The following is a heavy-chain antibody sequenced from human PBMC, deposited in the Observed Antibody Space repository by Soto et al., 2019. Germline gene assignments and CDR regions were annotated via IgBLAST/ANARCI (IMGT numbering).Heavy chain of an antibody. Sequence: GASVKVSCKASGGTFSSYAISWVRQAPGQGLEWMGGIIPIFGTANYAQKFQGRVTITADKSTSTAYMELSSLRSADTAVYYCARSAGMIAAAKDDGFDIWGQGTMVTVSS. CDR1: GGTFSSYA. V-gene: IGHV1-69*06. J-gene: IGHJ3*02. CDR3: ARSAGMIAAAKDDGFDI. D-gene: IGHD6-13*01. CDR2: IIPIFGTA.